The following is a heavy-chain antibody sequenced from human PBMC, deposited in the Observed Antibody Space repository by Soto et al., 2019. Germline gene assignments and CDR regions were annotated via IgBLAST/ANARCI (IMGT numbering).Heavy chain of an antibody. Sequence: GGSLRLSCAASGFTFSSYSMNWVRQAPGKGLEWVSSISSSSSYIYYADSVKGRFTISRDNAKNSLYLQMNSLRAEDTAVYYCARDVVPAAKSSWFDPWGQGTLVPVSS. CDR3: ARDVVPAAKSSWFDP. CDR1: GFTFSSYS. CDR2: ISSSSSYI. V-gene: IGHV3-21*01. D-gene: IGHD2-2*01. J-gene: IGHJ5*02.